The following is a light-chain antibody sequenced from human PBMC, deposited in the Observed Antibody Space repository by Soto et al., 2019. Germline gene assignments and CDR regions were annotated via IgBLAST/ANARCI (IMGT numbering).Light chain of an antibody. J-gene: IGKJ1*01. Sequence: DIQMTQSPSTLSASVGDRVTITCRASQSINSWLAWYQQKPGKAPKLLIYKASDLESGVLSRFSGSGSGTEFTLTISSLQPDDFATYYCQQYNGYPTFGQGTEVEIK. V-gene: IGKV1-5*03. CDR1: QSINSW. CDR3: QQYNGYPT. CDR2: KAS.